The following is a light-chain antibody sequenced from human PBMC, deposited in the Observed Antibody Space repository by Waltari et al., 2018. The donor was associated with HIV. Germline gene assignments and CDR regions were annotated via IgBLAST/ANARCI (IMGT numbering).Light chain of an antibody. CDR1: SSNIGGNV. V-gene: IGLV1-47*01. CDR3: TTWDDSLSGPV. CDR2: RNN. J-gene: IGLJ2*01. Sequence: QSVLTQPPSASGTPGQRVTISCSGSSSNIGGNVVFWYQQFPGTAPKLLIYRNNQRPSGVPDRFSGSKSGTSASLAISGLRSEDEADYYCTTWDDSLSGPVFGGGTKLTVL.